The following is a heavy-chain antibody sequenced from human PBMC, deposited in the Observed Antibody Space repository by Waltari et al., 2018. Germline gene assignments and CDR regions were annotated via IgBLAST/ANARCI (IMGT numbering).Heavy chain of an antibody. CDR3: ARQPLHSYGIRHFDY. CDR1: GYSFTRYW. J-gene: IGHJ4*02. CDR2: IYPGDSKT. Sequence: EVQLVQSGAELKKPGESLKISCEGSGYSFTRYWIGWVRQMPGKGLEWMGVIYPGDSKTRYRPSFQGQVNISVDNSITTAYLQWSSLKASDTAIYFCARQPLHSYGIRHFDYWGQGTPVTVS. D-gene: IGHD5-18*01. V-gene: IGHV5-51*01.